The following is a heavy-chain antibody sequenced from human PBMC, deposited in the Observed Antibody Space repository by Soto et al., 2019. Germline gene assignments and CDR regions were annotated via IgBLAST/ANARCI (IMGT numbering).Heavy chain of an antibody. V-gene: IGHV3-30*18. CDR1: GFTFSSYG. CDR2: ISYDGSNK. CDR3: AKWGERVATRGAGSDY. J-gene: IGHJ4*02. D-gene: IGHD3-16*01. Sequence: QVQLVESGGGVVQPGRSLRLSCAASGFTFSSYGMHWVRQAPGKGLEWVAVISYDGSNKYYADSVKGRFTISRDNSKNTLYLQMNSLRAEDTAVYYCAKWGERVATRGAGSDYWGQGTLVTVSS.